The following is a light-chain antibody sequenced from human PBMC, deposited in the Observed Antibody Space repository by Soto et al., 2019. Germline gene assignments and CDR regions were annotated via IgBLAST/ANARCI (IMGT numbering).Light chain of an antibody. CDR1: QSVRGSC. Sequence: EIVLTQSPGTLSLSPGERATLSCRASQSVRGSCLAWYQQKLGQAPRLLIYGASTRAPGIPDRFSGSGSGTDFTLTISRLEPEDFAVYYCHQYGSSPYTFGQGTKLEIK. CDR2: GAS. CDR3: HQYGSSPYT. V-gene: IGKV3-20*01. J-gene: IGKJ2*01.